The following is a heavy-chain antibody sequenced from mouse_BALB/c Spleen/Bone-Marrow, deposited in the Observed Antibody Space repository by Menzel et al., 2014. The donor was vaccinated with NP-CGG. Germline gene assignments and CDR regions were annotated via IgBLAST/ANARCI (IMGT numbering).Heavy chain of an antibody. J-gene: IGHJ4*01. CDR3: ARRWLPYAMDY. D-gene: IGHD2-3*01. V-gene: IGHV1-14*01. CDR2: INPYNDGT. Sequence: EVQLQESGPELVKPGASVKMSCKASGYTFTSYIMHWVKQKPGQGLEWIGYINPYNDGTKYNEKFKGKATLTSDKSSSTAYMELSSLTSEDSAVYYCARRWLPYAMDYWCQGTSVTVSS. CDR1: GYTFTSYI.